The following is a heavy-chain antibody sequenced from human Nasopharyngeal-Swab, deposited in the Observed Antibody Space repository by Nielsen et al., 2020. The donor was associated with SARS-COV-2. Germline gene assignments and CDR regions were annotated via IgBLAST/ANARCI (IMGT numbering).Heavy chain of an antibody. CDR2: IYTSGST. V-gene: IGHV4-61*02. J-gene: IGHJ3*02. Sequence: LSCTVSGGSISSGSYYWSWIRQPAGKGLEWIGRIYTSGSTNYNPSLKSRVTISVDTSKNQFSLKLSSVTAADTAVYYCARDHEWELLLAFDIWGQGTMVTVSS. D-gene: IGHD1-26*01. CDR1: GGSISSGSYY. CDR3: ARDHEWELLLAFDI.